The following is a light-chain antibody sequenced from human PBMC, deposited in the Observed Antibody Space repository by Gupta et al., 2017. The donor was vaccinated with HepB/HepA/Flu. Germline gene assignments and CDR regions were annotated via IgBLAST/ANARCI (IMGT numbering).Light chain of an antibody. CDR3: CSYAGSSIVV. CDR2: EVS. J-gene: IGLJ2*01. V-gene: IGLV2-23*02. Sequence: SALPQPASGSGSPGHSITISCTGTSSDVGSYNLVSWYQQHPGKAPKLMIYEVSKRPSGVSNRFSGSKSGNTASLTISGLQAEDEADYYCCSYAGSSIVVFGGGTKLTVL. CDR1: SSDVGSYNL.